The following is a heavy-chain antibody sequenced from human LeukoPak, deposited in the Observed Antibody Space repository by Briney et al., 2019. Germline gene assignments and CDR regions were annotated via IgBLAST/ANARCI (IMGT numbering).Heavy chain of an antibody. CDR2: ISSSGSTI. J-gene: IGHJ4*02. V-gene: IGHV3-48*03. CDR3: ARVWYDSSGYYFPIYFDY. Sequence: GGSLRLSCAASGFTFSSYEMNWVRQAPGKGLEWVSYISSSGSTIYYADSVKGRFTISRDNAKNSLYLQMNSLRAEDTAAYYCARVWYDSSGYYFPIYFDYWGQGTLVTVSS. D-gene: IGHD3-22*01. CDR1: GFTFSSYE.